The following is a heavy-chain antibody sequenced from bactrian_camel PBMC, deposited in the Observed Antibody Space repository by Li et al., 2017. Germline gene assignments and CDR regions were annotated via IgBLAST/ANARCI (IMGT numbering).Heavy chain of an antibody. CDR3: MPDLCWVPPSGGGAYRNKY. CDR2: IYRGDSDP. J-gene: IGHJ4*01. CDR1: GYIAGHTC. D-gene: IGHD7*01. V-gene: IGHV3S63*01. Sequence: QLVESGGGSVQAGGSLKLSCVASGYIAGHTCMGWFRQRPGEEREGLATIYRGDSDPPRYADSVKGRFTISQDNANNALYLQMNSLKPEDTAMYYCMPDLCWVPPSGGGAYRNKYRGQGTQVTVS.